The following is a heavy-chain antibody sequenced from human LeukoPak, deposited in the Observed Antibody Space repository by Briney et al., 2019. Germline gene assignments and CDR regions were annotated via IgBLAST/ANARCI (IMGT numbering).Heavy chain of an antibody. CDR1: GFTFSSYG. V-gene: IGHV3-30*18. D-gene: IGHD2-21*01. CDR2: ISYDGSNE. J-gene: IGHJ6*02. CDR3: AKEIDSLNYYYYGMDV. Sequence: GRSLRLSCAASGFTFSSYGMHWVRQAPGKGLEWVAVISYDGSNEYYADSVKGRFTISRDNSKNTLYLQMNSLRAEDTAVYYCAKEIDSLNYYYYGMDVWGQGTTVTVSS.